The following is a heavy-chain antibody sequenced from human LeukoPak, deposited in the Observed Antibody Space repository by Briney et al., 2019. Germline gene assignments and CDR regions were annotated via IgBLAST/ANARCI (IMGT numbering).Heavy chain of an antibody. Sequence: PGGSLRLSCAASGLTFSSHWMHWVRQAPGKGLVWVSRITNDGSSTTYADSVKGRFTISRDNSKNTLYLQMNSLRAEDTAVYYCAKPYYYGSGPFQHWGQGTLVTVSS. V-gene: IGHV3-74*01. J-gene: IGHJ1*01. CDR2: ITNDGSST. CDR1: GLTFSSHW. CDR3: AKPYYYGSGPFQH. D-gene: IGHD3-10*01.